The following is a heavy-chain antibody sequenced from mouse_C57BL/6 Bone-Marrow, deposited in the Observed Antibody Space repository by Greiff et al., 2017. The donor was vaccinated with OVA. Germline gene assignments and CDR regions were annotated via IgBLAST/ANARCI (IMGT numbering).Heavy chain of an antibody. J-gene: IGHJ2*01. V-gene: IGHV1-18*01. CDR1: GYTFTDYN. CDR3: ARSEGIYYYDSKAWFDY. D-gene: IGHD1-1*01. CDR2: INPNNGGT. Sequence: EVKLQQSGPELVKPGASVKIPCKASGYTFTDYNMDWVKQSHGKSLEWIGDINPNNGGTIYNQKFKGKATLTVDKSSSTAYMELRSLTSEDTAVYYCARSEGIYYYDSKAWFDYWGQGTTLTVSS.